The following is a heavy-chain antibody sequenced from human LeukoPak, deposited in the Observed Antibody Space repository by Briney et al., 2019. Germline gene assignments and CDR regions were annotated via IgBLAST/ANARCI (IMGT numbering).Heavy chain of an antibody. D-gene: IGHD6-13*01. CDR2: INTNTGNP. J-gene: IGHJ4*02. V-gene: IGHV7-4-1*02. Sequence: RASVKVSCKAFGYTFTDYYLHWVRQAPGQGLEWMGWINTNTGNPTYAQGFTGRFVFSLDTSVSTAYLQISSLKAEDTAVYYCASPQLPYSSSWGFDYWGQGTLVTVSS. CDR1: GYTFTDYY. CDR3: ASPQLPYSSSWGFDY.